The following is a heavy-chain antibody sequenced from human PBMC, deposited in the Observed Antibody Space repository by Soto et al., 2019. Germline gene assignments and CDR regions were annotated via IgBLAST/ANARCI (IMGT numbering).Heavy chain of an antibody. J-gene: IGHJ6*02. CDR3: ARHKGVVADDREGGGVWGYYYYGMDV. V-gene: IGHV3-48*01. Sequence: GGSLRLSCAASGFTFSSYSMNWVRQAPGKGLEWVSYISSSGRTIYYADSVKGRFTISRDNAKNSLYLQMNSLRAEDTAVYYWARHKGVVADDREGGGVWGYYYYGMDVWGQGTTVTVSS. CDR1: GFTFSSYS. D-gene: IGHD3-22*01. CDR2: ISSSGRTI.